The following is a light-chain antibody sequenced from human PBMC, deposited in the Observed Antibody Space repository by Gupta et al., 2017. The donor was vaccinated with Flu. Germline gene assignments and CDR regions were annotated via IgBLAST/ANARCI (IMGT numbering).Light chain of an antibody. CDR3: QHRSNWVST. CDR2: DIS. CDR1: QSVSDY. V-gene: IGKV3-11*01. Sequence: ETVVTQSPATLSLSPGERATLSCRASQSVSDYFAWYQQKPGQAPRLLIYDISNRATGIPARFSGSGSGTDFTLTISRLESEDFAVYYCQHRSNWVSTFGQGTRLEMK. J-gene: IGKJ5*01.